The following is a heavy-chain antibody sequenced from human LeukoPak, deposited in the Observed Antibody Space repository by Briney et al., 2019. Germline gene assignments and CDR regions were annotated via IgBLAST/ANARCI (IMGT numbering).Heavy chain of an antibody. CDR3: ARDLGAVAGTWVY. V-gene: IGHV3-21*01. D-gene: IGHD6-19*01. Sequence: GGSLRLSCAASGIAFSSYNMNWVRQAPGKGLEWVSSITSSSSYIYYADSVKGRFTISRDNAKNSLYLQMNSLRAEDTAVYYCARDLGAVAGTWVYWGQGTLVTVSS. CDR2: ITSSSSYI. J-gene: IGHJ4*02. CDR1: GIAFSSYN.